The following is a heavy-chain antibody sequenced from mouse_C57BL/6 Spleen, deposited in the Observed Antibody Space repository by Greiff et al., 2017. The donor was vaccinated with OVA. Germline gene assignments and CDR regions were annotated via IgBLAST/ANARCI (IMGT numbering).Heavy chain of an antibody. V-gene: IGHV5-9-1*02. J-gene: IGHJ3*01. D-gene: IGHD2-4*01. CDR3: TRGDYGFAY. CDR1: GFTFSSYA. CDR2: ISSGGDYI. Sequence: EVKVVESGEGLVKPGGSLKLSCAASGFTFSSYALSWVRQTPETRLEWVAYISSGGDYIYYADTVKGRFTISRDNARNTRYLQMSRMKSEDTAMYYCTRGDYGFAYWGQGTLVTVSA.